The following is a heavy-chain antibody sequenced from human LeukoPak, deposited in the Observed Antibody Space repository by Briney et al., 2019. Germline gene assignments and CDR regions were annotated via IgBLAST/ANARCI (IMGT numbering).Heavy chain of an antibody. J-gene: IGHJ4*02. D-gene: IGHD6-13*01. CDR3: ARSGSNWSCDS. V-gene: IGHV1-46*01. CDR2: INPSGDST. CDR1: GYTFTNYY. Sequence: ASVKVSCKASGYTFTNYYMHWVRQAPGQGLEWMGVINPSGDSTTYAQKFQGRVTVTRDTSTSTVYMELSSLRSEDTAVYYCARSGSNWSCDSWGQGTLVTVSS.